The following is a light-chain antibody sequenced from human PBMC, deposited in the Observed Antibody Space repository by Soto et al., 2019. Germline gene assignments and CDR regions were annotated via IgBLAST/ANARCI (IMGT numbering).Light chain of an antibody. CDR2: GAS. CDR1: QSVSSAY. Sequence: EIVLTQSPGTLSLSPGERATLSCRASQSVSSAYLAWYQQIPGQAPRILIYGASSRATGIPARFSGSGSGTDFTLTISGLEHEDFAVYYCQQSGSSFYTFGQGTKLEIK. J-gene: IGKJ2*01. CDR3: QQSGSSFYT. V-gene: IGKV3-20*01.